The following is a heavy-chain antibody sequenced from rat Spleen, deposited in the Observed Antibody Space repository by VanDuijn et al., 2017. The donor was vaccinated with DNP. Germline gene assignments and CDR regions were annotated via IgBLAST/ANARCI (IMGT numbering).Heavy chain of an antibody. J-gene: IGHJ4*01. D-gene: IGHD1-3*01. V-gene: IGHV2-1*01. CDR1: GFSLTSYS. Sequence: QVQLKESGPGLVQPSETLSLTCTVSGFSLTSYSVSWVRQPSGKGLEWMGRIQSGGRTDYNSALKSRLSISRDTSKSQVFLKMNSVQTEDTAMYFCARSLATVAPTGAMDAWGQGTSVTVSS. CDR3: ARSLATVAPTGAMDA. CDR2: IQSGGRT.